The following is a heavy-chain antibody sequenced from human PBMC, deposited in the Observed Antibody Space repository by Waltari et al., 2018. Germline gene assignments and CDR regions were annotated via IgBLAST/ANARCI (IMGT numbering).Heavy chain of an antibody. CDR3: ARGVVPAAYYYGMDV. J-gene: IGHJ6*02. CDR1: GFTFSDSY. D-gene: IGHD2-2*01. CDR2: MSRSGSTI. Sequence: VQLVESGGGLVKPGGSLRLSCAASGFTFSDSYMSWIRPAPGKGMVWVSYMSRSGSTIYYADSGKGRFTISRDNAKNSLYLQMNSLRSEDTAVYYCARGVVPAAYYYGMDVWGQGTTVTVSS. V-gene: IGHV3-11*01.